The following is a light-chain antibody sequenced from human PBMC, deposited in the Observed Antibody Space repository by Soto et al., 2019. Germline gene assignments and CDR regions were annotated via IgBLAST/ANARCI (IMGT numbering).Light chain of an antibody. Sequence: DIHITQSPCTLSSSFVDRVTIPCRASRSIRSWLAWYQQKPGKAPNLLIYAASSLESGVPSRFSGSGSGTEFTLTISSLQPDDFATYYCQQYYRSSITFGQGTRLEI. V-gene: IGKV1-5*01. CDR1: RSIRSW. CDR3: QQYYRSSIT. J-gene: IGKJ5*01. CDR2: AAS.